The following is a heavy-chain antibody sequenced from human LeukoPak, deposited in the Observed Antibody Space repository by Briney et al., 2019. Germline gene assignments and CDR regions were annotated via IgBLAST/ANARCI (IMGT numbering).Heavy chain of an antibody. CDR1: GPSISGYH. J-gene: IGHJ4*02. CDR2: IYTSGGT. Sequence: SPTLSLTRPVSGPSISGYHCSWIRQPPGKGLEWIVRIYTSGGTDYNPSLKSRVTMSLDTSKNQFSLKLSSVTAADTAVYYCARDRGSYQGLFDYWGQGTLVTVSS. V-gene: IGHV4-4*07. D-gene: IGHD1-26*01. CDR3: ARDRGSYQGLFDY.